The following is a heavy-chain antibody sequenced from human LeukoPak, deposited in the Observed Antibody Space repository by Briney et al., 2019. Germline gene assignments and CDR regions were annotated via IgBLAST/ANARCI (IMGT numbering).Heavy chain of an antibody. CDR2: NFYSGVT. CDR3: ARYYCTGDRCYHFDY. J-gene: IGHJ4*02. D-gene: IGHD2-15*01. Sequence: SETLSLTCTVSGGSISGNVWSWIRQPPGKGLEWIGFNFYSGVTGYNPSLESRVTMSLDTSKNQLSLKLNSVTAADTAVYYCARYYCTGDRCYHFDYWGQGTLVTVSS. V-gene: IGHV4-59*08. CDR1: GGSISGNV.